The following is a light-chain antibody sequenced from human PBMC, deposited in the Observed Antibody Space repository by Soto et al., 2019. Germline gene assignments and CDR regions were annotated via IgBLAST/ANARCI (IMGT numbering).Light chain of an antibody. J-gene: IGKJ1*01. CDR3: QQSSNWQGT. Sequence: PGARVTLSCRASQSVSSSYLTWYQQKPGQAPRLLIYGASTRATGIPARFSGSGSGTDFTLTISSLQPEDFAVYYCQQSSNWQGTFGRGTKVDIK. CDR1: QSVSSSY. CDR2: GAS. V-gene: IGKV3D-20*02.